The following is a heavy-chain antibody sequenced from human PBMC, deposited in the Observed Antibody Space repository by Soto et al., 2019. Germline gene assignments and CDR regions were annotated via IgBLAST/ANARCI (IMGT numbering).Heavy chain of an antibody. CDR1: GFSLNTYGVG. Sequence: QITLKESGPTLVKPTQTLTLTCTVSGFSLNTYGVGVGWIRQPPGKALEWLALIYWDDDKRYSPSLKSRLTITKDTSKNQVVLTMTNMDPVDTVTYYCARALGSWGAYYFDSWGQGTLVTVSS. CDR3: ARALGSWGAYYFDS. CDR2: IYWDDDK. V-gene: IGHV2-5*02. J-gene: IGHJ4*02. D-gene: IGHD3-16*01.